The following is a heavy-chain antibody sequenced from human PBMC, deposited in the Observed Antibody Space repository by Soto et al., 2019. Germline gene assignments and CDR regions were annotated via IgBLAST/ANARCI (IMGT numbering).Heavy chain of an antibody. Sequence: EVQLLESGGGLVQPGGSLRFSCAASGFTFSSYAMSWVRQAPGKGLEWVSAISGSGGSTYYADSVKGRFTISRDNSKNTLYLQMNSLRAEDTAVYYCALPGGAYCGGDCYWGGWFDPWGQGTLVTVSS. CDR1: GFTFSSYA. V-gene: IGHV3-23*01. D-gene: IGHD2-21*02. J-gene: IGHJ5*02. CDR2: ISGSGGST. CDR3: ALPGGAYCGGDCYWGGWFDP.